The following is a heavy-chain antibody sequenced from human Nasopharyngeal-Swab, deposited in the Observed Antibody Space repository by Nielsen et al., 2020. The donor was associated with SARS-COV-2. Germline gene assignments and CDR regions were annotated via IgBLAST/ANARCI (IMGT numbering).Heavy chain of an antibody. CDR1: GFTFSSYS. CDR2: ISSSSSYI. Sequence: GGSLRLSCAASGFTFSSYSMNWVRQAPGKGLEWVSSISSSSSYIYYADSVKGRFTISRDNVKNSLYLQMNSLRAEDTAVYYCARVAYTAILFDYYYYMDVWGKGTTVTVSS. V-gene: IGHV3-21*01. D-gene: IGHD5-18*01. CDR3: ARVAYTAILFDYYYYMDV. J-gene: IGHJ6*03.